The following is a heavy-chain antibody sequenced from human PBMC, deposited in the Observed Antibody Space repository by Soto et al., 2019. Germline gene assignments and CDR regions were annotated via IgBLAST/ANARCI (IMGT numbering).Heavy chain of an antibody. Sequence: GASVKVSCKASGYTFTSYGISWVRQAPGQGLEWMGWISAYNGNTNYAQKLQCRVTMTTDTSTSTAYMELRSLRSDDTAVYYCARDGPSAQNWNYNLPMLKTGYYYSYGMDVWGQGTTVTVSS. J-gene: IGHJ6*02. CDR3: ARDGPSAQNWNYNLPMLKTGYYYSYGMDV. D-gene: IGHD1-7*01. CDR1: GYTFTSYG. V-gene: IGHV1-18*01. CDR2: ISAYNGNT.